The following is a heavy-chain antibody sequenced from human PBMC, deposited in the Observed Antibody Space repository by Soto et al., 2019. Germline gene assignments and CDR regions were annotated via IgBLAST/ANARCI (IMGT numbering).Heavy chain of an antibody. J-gene: IGHJ4*02. V-gene: IGHV4-31*02. CDR3: ARTPLL. CDR1: Y. CDR2: IYYSGST. Sequence: YWSWNSQHPGKGLEWIGYIYYSGSTYYNPSLKSRVTISVDTSKNQFSLKLNSVTAADTEVYYCARTPLLWGQGTLVTVSS.